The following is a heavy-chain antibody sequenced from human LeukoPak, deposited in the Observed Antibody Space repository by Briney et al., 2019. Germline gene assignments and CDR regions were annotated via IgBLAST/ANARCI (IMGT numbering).Heavy chain of an antibody. D-gene: IGHD4-11*01. Sequence: PGGSLRLSCAASGFTFSSYWMGWVRQAPGKGQEWVANIKQDGSEKVYVDSVKGRFTISRDNAMNSLYLEMNSLRAEDAAVYYGTRAYSDHSNYFDHWGQGTLVTVSS. CDR1: GFTFSSYW. CDR2: IKQDGSEK. J-gene: IGHJ4*02. V-gene: IGHV3-7*01. CDR3: TRAYSDHSNYFDH.